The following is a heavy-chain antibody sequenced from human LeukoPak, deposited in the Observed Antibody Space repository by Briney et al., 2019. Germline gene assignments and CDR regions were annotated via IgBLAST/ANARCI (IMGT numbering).Heavy chain of an antibody. CDR3: ARVPVDTAMVGWYYYGMDV. J-gene: IGHJ6*02. CDR1: GYTFTSYG. D-gene: IGHD5-18*01. V-gene: IGHV1-18*01. CDR2: ISAYNGNT. Sequence: GASVKVSCKASGYTFTSYGISWVRQAPGQGLEWMGWISAYNGNTNYAQKLQGRVTMTTDTSTSTAYMELRSLRSDDTAVYYCARVPVDTAMVGWYYYGMDVWGQGTTVTVSS.